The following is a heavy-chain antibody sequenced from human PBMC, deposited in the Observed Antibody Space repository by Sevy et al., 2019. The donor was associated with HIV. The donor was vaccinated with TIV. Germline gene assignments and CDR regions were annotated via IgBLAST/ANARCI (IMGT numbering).Heavy chain of an antibody. CDR2: ISSSSSTI. Sequence: GGSLRLSCAASGFTFSSYSMNWVRQAPGKGLEWVSYISSSSSTIYYADSVKGRFTISRDNAKNSLYLQMNSLGDEDTAVYYCAREFTFGGVIVITEYGMDVWGQGTTVTVSS. V-gene: IGHV3-48*02. CDR1: GFTFSSYS. CDR3: AREFTFGGVIVITEYGMDV. D-gene: IGHD3-16*02. J-gene: IGHJ6*02.